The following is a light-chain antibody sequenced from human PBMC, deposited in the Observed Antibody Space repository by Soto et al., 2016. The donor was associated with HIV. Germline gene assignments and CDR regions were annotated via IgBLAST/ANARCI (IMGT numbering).Light chain of an antibody. V-gene: IGKV1-33*01. CDR1: LDITNR. CDR3: QHFDNLPLA. CDR2: DAS. J-gene: IGKJ4*01. Sequence: IQMTQSPSSLSASVGDRVTITCQANLDITNRVNWYQQKPGKPPKLLVHDASNLETGIPSRFSGGGSGTHFTFTIGSLQPEDIGTYYCQHFDNLPLAFGGGPRWR.